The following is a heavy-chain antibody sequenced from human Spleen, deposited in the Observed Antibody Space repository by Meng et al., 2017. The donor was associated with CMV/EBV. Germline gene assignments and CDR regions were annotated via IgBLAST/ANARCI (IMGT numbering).Heavy chain of an antibody. CDR1: GFTFSSYG. J-gene: IGHJ4*02. CDR3: AREARDTAMVTTD. V-gene: IGHV3-30*02. CDR2: IRYDGSNK. Sequence: GQLVESGGGVVQPGGSLRLSCAASGFTFSSYGMHWVRQAPGKGLEWVAFIRYDGSNKYYADSVKGRFTISRDNSKNTLYLQMNSLRAEDTAVYYCAREARDTAMVTTDWGQGTLVTVSS. D-gene: IGHD5-18*01.